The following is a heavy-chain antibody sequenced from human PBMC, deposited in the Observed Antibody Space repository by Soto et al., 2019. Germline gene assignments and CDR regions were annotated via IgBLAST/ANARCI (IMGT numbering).Heavy chain of an antibody. J-gene: IGHJ6*02. CDR1: GGSISSYY. Sequence: SETLSLTCTVSGGSISSYYWSWIRQPPGKGLEWIGYIYYSGSTNYNPSLKSRVTISVDTSKNQFSLKLTSVTAADTAAYYCAREGGSYYHYGMDVWGQGTTVTV. D-gene: IGHD2-15*01. CDR2: IYYSGST. CDR3: AREGGSYYHYGMDV. V-gene: IGHV4-59*01.